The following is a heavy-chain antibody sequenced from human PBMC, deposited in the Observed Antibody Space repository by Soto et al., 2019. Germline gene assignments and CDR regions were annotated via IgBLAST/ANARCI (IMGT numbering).Heavy chain of an antibody. CDR3: ARGEYSGYDNYYYYGMDV. V-gene: IGHV3-20*04. J-gene: IGHJ6*02. Sequence: GGSLRLSCAASGFTFDDYGMSWVRQAPGNGLEWVSGINWNGGSTGYADSVKGRFTISRDNAKNSLYLQMNSLRAEDTALYYCARGEYSGYDNYYYYGMDVWGQGTTVTVSS. CDR1: GFTFDDYG. CDR2: INWNGGST. D-gene: IGHD5-12*01.